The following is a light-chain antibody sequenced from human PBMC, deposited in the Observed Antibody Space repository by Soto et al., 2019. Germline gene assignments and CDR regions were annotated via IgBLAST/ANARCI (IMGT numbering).Light chain of an antibody. CDR2: DVN. V-gene: IGLV2-11*01. J-gene: IGLJ1*01. CDR3: CSYAGSPYV. Sequence: QSALTQPRSVSGSPGQSVTISCTGTSSDVGGYNYVSWYQQHPGKAPKLMIYDVNKRPSGVPDRFSGSKSGNTASPTISRLQAEDEADYYCCSYAGSPYVFGTGTKVTVL. CDR1: SSDVGGYNY.